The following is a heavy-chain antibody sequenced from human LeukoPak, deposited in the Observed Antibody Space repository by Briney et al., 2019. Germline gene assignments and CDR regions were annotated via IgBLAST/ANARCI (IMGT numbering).Heavy chain of an antibody. Sequence: SETLSLTCAVYGGSFSGYYWSWIRQPPGKGLEWIGEINHSGSTNYNPSLKSRVTISVDTSKNQFSLKLSSVTAADTAVYYCARGPDAFDIWGQGTMVTVSS. V-gene: IGHV4-34*01. CDR1: GGSFSGYY. CDR3: ARGPDAFDI. J-gene: IGHJ3*02. CDR2: INHSGST.